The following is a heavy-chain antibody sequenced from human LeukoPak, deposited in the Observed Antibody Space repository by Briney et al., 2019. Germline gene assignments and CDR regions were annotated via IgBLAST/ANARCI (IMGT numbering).Heavy chain of an antibody. CDR3: ARHSYDSSGYIPGDY. CDR1: GGSISSSSYY. Sequence: SETLSLTCTVSGGSISSSSYYWGWIRQPPGKGLEWIGSIYYSGSTYYNPSLKSRVTISVDTSKNQFSLKLGSVTAADTAVYYCARHSYDSSGYIPGDYWGQGTLVTVSS. CDR2: IYYSGST. J-gene: IGHJ4*02. D-gene: IGHD3-22*01. V-gene: IGHV4-39*01.